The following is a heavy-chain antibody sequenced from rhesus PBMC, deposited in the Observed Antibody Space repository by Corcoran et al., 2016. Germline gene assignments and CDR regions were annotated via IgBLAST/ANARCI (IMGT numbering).Heavy chain of an antibody. CDR1: GFTFSDYY. Sequence: EVQLVESGGGLAKPGGSLRLSCAASGFTFSDYYMDWVRQAPGKGLEWVSRISNGVGSTWYADSVKGRFTISRENAKNTLYLQMNSLRAEDTAVYYCAKDAREYCSSTYCSSGVDYWGQGVLVTVSS. CDR3: AKDAREYCSSTYCSSGVDY. J-gene: IGHJ4*01. D-gene: IGHD2-15*01. V-gene: IGHV3-178*02. CDR2: ISNGVGST.